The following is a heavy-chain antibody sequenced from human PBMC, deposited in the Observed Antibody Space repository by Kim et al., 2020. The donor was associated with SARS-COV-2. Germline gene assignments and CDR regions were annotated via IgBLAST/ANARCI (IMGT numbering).Heavy chain of an antibody. V-gene: IGHV3-23*01. CDR3: SEGGLVVGIDY. CDR1: GFTFSSYA. Sequence: GGSLRLSCAVSGFTFSSYAMTWVRQAPGKGLEWVSAISANGGSRDYADAAKGRFTISRDNSKNKLKLHMMSLRAEDTAVYYCSEGGLVVGIDYWGQGNLVTLPS. CDR2: ISANGGSR. D-gene: IGHD2-21*01. J-gene: IGHJ4*02.